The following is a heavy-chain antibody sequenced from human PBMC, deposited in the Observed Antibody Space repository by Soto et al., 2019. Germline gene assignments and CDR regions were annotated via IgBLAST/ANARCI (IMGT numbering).Heavy chain of an antibody. CDR1: GGSISSGGYY. Sequence: QVQLHESGPGLVKPSQTLSLTCTVSGGSISSGGYYWSWIRQHPGKGLEWIGYIYYSGSTYYNPSLKSRVTISVDTSKNQSALKLSSVTAADTAVYYYARDLTGILDYHYYLDVWCKGTTVTVSS. CDR3: ARDLTGILDYHYYLDV. J-gene: IGHJ6*03. V-gene: IGHV4-31*03. CDR2: IYYSGST.